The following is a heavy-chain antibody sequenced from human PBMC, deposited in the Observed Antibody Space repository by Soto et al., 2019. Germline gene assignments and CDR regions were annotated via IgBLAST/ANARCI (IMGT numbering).Heavy chain of an antibody. CDR2: TNHRGST. D-gene: IGHD2-21*02. CDR3: ARKKVTAIYNGMDG. J-gene: IGHJ6*04. CDR1: GGSFSGYY. Sequence: PSETLSLTCAVYGGSFSGYYWCLIRQTHRKELQWIGQTNHRGSTKYNPSHLIRGSRSGDTCRMQCSRKLSSVTVADMAVYYCARKKVTAIYNGMDGWGKVTRVAVCS. V-gene: IGHV4-34*01.